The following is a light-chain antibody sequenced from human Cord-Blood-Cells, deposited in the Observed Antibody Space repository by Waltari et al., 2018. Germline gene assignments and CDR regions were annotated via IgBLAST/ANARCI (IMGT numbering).Light chain of an antibody. CDR1: SSDVGGYNH. V-gene: IGLV2-14*01. CDR2: EVS. CDR3: SSYTSSSTV. Sequence: QSALTQPASVSGSPGQSITISCTGTSSDVGGYNHFSWYQQYPGKAPKLMIYEVSNRPSGVSNRFSGSKSGNTASLTISGLQAEDEADYYCSSYTSSSTVFGTGTKVTVL. J-gene: IGLJ1*01.